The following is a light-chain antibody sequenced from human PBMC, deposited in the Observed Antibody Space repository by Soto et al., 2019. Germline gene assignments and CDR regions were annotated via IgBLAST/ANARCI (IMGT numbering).Light chain of an antibody. CDR1: QSISSF. V-gene: IGKV3-11*01. CDR3: QQRSNWYT. J-gene: IGKJ2*01. CDR2: DAS. Sequence: EIVLTQSPATLSLSPGERATLSCRASQSISSFLTWYQHKPGQAPRLLIYDASKRATRIPARFSGSGSGTDFTLTISSLEPEDFGVYYCQQRSNWYTFGPGTKLEIK.